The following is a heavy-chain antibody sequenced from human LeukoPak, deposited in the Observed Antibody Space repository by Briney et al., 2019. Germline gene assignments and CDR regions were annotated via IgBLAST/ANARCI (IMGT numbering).Heavy chain of an antibody. D-gene: IGHD5-12*01. V-gene: IGHV1-69*05. J-gene: IGHJ4*02. Sequence: SVKVSCKASGGTFSSYAISWVRQAPGQGLEWMGRIIPIFGTANYAQKFQGRVTITTDESTSTAYMELSSLRSEDTAVYYCAGDLGGYSGYWGQGTLVTVSS. CDR2: IIPIFGTA. CDR3: AGDLGGYSGY. CDR1: GGTFSSYA.